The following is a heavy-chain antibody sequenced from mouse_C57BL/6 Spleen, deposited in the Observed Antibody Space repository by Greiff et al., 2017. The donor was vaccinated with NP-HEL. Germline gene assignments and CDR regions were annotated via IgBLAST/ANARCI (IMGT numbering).Heavy chain of an antibody. CDR3: ARDILSAGYPYYAMDY. Sequence: EVQLQQSGPELVKPGDSVKISCKASGYSFTGYFMNWVMQSHGKSLEWIGRINPYNGDTFYNQKFKGKATLTVDKSSSTAHMELRSLTSEDSAVYYCARDILSAGYPYYAMDYWGQGTSVTVSS. CDR2: INPYNGDT. CDR1: GYSFTGYF. J-gene: IGHJ4*01. V-gene: IGHV1-20*01. D-gene: IGHD2-2*01.